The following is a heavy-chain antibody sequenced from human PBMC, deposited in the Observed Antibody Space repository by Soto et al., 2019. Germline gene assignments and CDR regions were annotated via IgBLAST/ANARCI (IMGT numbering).Heavy chain of an antibody. CDR2: ISYDGSDK. V-gene: IGHV3-30*18. J-gene: IGHJ5*02. D-gene: IGHD3-16*01. CDR1: GFTFSSFG. Sequence: GSLRLSCAASGFTFSSFGMHWVRQAPDKGLQWVAVISYDGSDKYYADSVKGRFTISRDDSTNTMYLQMNSLRPEDTAVYYCAKTSGYDYVWGSSGLDPWGQGT. CDR3: AKTSGYDYVWGSSGLDP.